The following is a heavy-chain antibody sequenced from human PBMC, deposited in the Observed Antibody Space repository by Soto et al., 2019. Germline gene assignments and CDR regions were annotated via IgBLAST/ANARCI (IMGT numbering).Heavy chain of an antibody. J-gene: IGHJ4*02. Sequence: EVQLVQSGGDLVQPGGSLRLSCVASGFTFSTYWMTWVRQAPGMGLEWVAGIKAGASEKVYVDSVKGRFSISRDNAKNSLYLQLNRLRAEDTAVYYCATAISSPFSNFDSWGQGSLVTVSS. CDR2: IKAGASEK. CDR1: GFTFSTYW. V-gene: IGHV3-7*01. D-gene: IGHD2-2*01. CDR3: ATAISSPFSNFDS.